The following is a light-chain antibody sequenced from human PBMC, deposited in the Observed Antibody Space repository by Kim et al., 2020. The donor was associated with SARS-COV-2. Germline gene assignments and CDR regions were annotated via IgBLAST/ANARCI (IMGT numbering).Light chain of an antibody. CDR3: SLSNSGAVV. Sequence: PAEAVTLPCGSGSGAVTSGRYPYWFQQKPGQAPRTLIYDTNNRHSWTPARFSGSLLGGTAALTLSGAQPEDEAEYYCSLSNSGAVVFGGGTQLTVL. CDR2: DTN. CDR1: SGAVTSGRY. V-gene: IGLV7-46*01. J-gene: IGLJ3*02.